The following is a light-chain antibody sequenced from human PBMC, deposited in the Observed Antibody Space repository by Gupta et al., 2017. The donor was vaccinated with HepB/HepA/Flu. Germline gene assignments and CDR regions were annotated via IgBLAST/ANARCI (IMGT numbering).Light chain of an antibody. CDR1: ISDVGSYNR. J-gene: IGLJ2*01. Sequence: QSALTQPPSVSGSPGQSVTISCTGTISDVGSYNRVSWYQQSPGTAPKLIIYGVTNRPSGVPDRFSGSQSGNTASLTISGLQAEDEADYYCSSYTSSRAFVVFGGGTKLSVL. CDR3: SSYTSSRAFVV. CDR2: GVT. V-gene: IGLV2-18*02.